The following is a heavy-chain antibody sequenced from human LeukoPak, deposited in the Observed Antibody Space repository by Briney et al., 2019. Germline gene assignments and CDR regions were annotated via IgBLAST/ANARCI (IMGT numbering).Heavy chain of an antibody. CDR2: ITTSSSYR. V-gene: IGHV3-21*01. CDR1: GFIFSNYN. D-gene: IGHD5-18*01. J-gene: IGHJ4*02. Sequence: PGGSLRLSCAASGFIFSNYNMNWVRQAPGKGLEWVSSITTSSSYRFYADSVKGRFTISRDNAKSSLYPQMNSLRAEDTAVYYCARESAEGHAYGYVGYYWGQGTLVTVSS. CDR3: ARESAEGHAYGYVGYY.